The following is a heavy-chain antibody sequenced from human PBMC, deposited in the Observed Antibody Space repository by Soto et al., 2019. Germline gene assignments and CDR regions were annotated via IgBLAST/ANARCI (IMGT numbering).Heavy chain of an antibody. Sequence: GASVKVSCKASGYTFRNFGISWVRQAPGQGLEWMGRIIPNNAIANYAQKFQGRVTITADTSTSTAYMELRSLRSEDTAVYYCARALLHSSGRHPLDYWGQGTLVTVSS. CDR2: IIPNNAIA. CDR3: ARALLHSSGRHPLDY. CDR1: GYTFRNFG. D-gene: IGHD6-19*01. J-gene: IGHJ4*02. V-gene: IGHV1-69*04.